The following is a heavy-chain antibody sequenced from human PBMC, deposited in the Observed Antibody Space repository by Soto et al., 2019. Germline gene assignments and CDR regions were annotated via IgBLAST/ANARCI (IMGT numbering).Heavy chain of an antibody. J-gene: IGHJ4*02. CDR3: ARVSDIVVVVAANGYYDY. V-gene: IGHV1-18*01. D-gene: IGHD2-15*01. CDR2: ISAYNGNT. Sequence: ASVKVSCKASGYTFTSYGISWVRQAPGQGLEWMGWISAYNGNTNYAQKLQGRVTMTTDTSTSTAYMELRSLRSDDTAVYYCARVSDIVVVVAANGYYDYWGQGTLVTVSS. CDR1: GYTFTSYG.